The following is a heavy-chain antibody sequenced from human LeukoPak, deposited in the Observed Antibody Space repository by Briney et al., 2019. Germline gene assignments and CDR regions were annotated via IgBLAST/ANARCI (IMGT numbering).Heavy chain of an antibody. D-gene: IGHD4-17*01. CDR1: GFTFSYYW. CDR2: IKQDGSEK. Sequence: GGSLRLSCAASGFTFSYYWMSWVRQAPGKGLEWVANIKQDGSEKYYVDSVKGRLTISRDNAKNSLYLQMNSLRAEDTAVYYCARGHTAVTRHFDFWGQGTLVTVSS. J-gene: IGHJ4*02. V-gene: IGHV3-7*01. CDR3: ARGHTAVTRHFDF.